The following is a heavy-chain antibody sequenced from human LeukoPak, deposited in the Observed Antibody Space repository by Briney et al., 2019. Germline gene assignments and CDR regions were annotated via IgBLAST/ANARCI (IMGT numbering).Heavy chain of an antibody. CDR1: GYTFTSYD. CDR3: AVDYGGNWFDP. Sequence: ASVKVSCKASGYTFTSYDINWVRQATGQGLEWMGWMNPNSGNTGYAQKFQGRVTITRNTSISTAYMELSSQRSEDTAVYYCAVDYGGNWFDPWGQGTLVTVSS. CDR2: MNPNSGNT. J-gene: IGHJ5*02. D-gene: IGHD4-17*01. V-gene: IGHV1-8*03.